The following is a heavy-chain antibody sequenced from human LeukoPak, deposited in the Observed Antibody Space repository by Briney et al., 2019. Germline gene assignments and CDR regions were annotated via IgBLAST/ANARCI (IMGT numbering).Heavy chain of an antibody. CDR2: IYYSVST. Sequence: SETLSLTCTVSGGSISSSSYYWGWIRKPPGKGLVWIGSIYYSVSTYYNPSLKSRVTISVDTSKNQFSLKLSSVTAADTAVYYCARLPYSSGWSRGYLDYWGQGTLVTVSS. J-gene: IGHJ4*02. D-gene: IGHD6-19*01. CDR1: GGSISSSSYY. V-gene: IGHV4-39*01. CDR3: ARLPYSSGWSRGYLDY.